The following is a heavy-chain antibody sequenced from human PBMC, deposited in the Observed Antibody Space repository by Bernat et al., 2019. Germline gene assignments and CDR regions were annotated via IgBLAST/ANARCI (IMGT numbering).Heavy chain of an antibody. D-gene: IGHD5-12*01. CDR2: ISGSGGST. CDR3: ARKPSPIVATRSYNWFDP. V-gene: IGHV3-23*01. CDR1: GFTFSSYA. Sequence: EVQLLESGGGLVQPGGSLRLSCAASGFTFSSYAMSWVRQAPGKGLEWVSAISGSGGSTYYADSVKGRFTISRDNSKNTLYLQMNSLRAEDTAVYYCARKPSPIVATRSYNWFDPWGQGTLVTVSS. J-gene: IGHJ5*02.